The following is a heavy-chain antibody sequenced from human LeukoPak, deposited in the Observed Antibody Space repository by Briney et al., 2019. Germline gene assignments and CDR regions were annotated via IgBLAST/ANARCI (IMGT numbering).Heavy chain of an antibody. V-gene: IGHV3-21*01. CDR2: ISSSSSYI. D-gene: IGHD3-10*01. J-gene: IGHJ3*02. Sequence: PGGSLRLSCAASGFNFNTYTMNWVRQAPGKGLEWVSSISSSSSYIYYADSVKGRFTISRDNAKNSLYLQMNSLRAEDTAVYYCARFLWFGELYYAFDIWGQGTMVTVSS. CDR1: GFNFNTYT. CDR3: ARFLWFGELYYAFDI.